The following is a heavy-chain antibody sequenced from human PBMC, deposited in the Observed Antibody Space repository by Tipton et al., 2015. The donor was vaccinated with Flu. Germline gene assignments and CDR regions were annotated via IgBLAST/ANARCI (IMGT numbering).Heavy chain of an antibody. CDR1: GYSISSGYY. CDR2: IYHSGST. J-gene: IGHJ3*02. CDR3: ARHPSSQGAFDI. V-gene: IGHV4-38-2*01. Sequence: LRLSCAVSGYSISSGYYWGWIRQPPGKGLEWIGSIYHSGSTYYNPSLKSRVTISVDTSKNQFSLKLSSVTAADTAVYYCARHPSSQGAFDIWGQGTMVTVSS.